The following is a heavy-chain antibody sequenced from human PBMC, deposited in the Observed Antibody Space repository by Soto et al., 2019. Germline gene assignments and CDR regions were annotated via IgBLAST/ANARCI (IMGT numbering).Heavy chain of an antibody. J-gene: IGHJ4*02. CDR2: ISSTTNYI. Sequence: PGGSLRLSCAASGFTFTRYSMNWVRQAPGKGLEWVSSISSTTNYIYYGDSMKGRFTISKDNAKNSLYLEMNSLRAEDTAVYYCARESEDLTSNFDYWGQGTLVTVSS. CDR3: ARESEDLTSNFDY. CDR1: GFTFTRYS. V-gene: IGHV3-21*06.